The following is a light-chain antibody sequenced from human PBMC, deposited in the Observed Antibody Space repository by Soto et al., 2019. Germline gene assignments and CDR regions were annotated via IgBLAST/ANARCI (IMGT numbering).Light chain of an antibody. CDR2: GDN. CDR3: QAYDNGQKNVV. CDR1: SSNIGSFYD. J-gene: IGLJ2*01. Sequence: QSVLTQPPSVSGAPGQRGTIPCTGSSSNIGSFYDVHWYQQLPGTVPKLLIYGDNNRPLWVPDRFSGSKSSTATSLAITGLHYEDEADYYCQAYDNGQKNVVFGGGTKLTVL. V-gene: IGLV1-40*01.